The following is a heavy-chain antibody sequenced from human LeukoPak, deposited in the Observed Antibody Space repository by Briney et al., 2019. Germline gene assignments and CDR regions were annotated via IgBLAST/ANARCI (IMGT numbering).Heavy chain of an antibody. J-gene: IGHJ4*02. Sequence: ASETLSLTCTVSGGSISSYYWSWIRQPPGKGLEWIEYIYYTGSTDYNPSLKSRVAISVDTSKNQFSLKLSSVTAADTAVYYCARGSKAAPGTFDYWGQGTLVTVSS. CDR3: ARGSKAAPGTFDY. D-gene: IGHD6-13*01. CDR2: IYYTGST. CDR1: GGSISSYY. V-gene: IGHV4-59*01.